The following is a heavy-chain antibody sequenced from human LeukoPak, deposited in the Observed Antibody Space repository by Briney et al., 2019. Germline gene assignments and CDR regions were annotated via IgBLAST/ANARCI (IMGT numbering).Heavy chain of an antibody. D-gene: IGHD5-18*01. Sequence: ASVKVSCKASGYTFTNYYMHWVRQVPGQGLEWMGIINPSGGSTAYAQKFQGRVTMTRDTSTSTVYMELSSLRSEDTAVYYCARDDTGYSYDYWGQGTRVTVSS. CDR1: GYTFTNYY. CDR3: ARDDTGYSYDY. J-gene: IGHJ4*02. CDR2: INPSGGST. V-gene: IGHV1-46*01.